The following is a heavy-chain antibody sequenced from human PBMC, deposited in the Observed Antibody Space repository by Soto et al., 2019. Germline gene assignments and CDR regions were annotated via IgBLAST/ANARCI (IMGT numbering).Heavy chain of an antibody. D-gene: IGHD3-16*01. CDR1: GYTLTELS. Sequence: GASVKVSCKVSGYTLTELSLHWVLQPPGKGLEWMGGFDPEDAETIFAQKFQGRVTLTEDTSTDTAYMELSSPGSDDTAVYYCATRTYYDYVWGRFDYWGQATPVTVSS. J-gene: IGHJ4*02. CDR3: ATRTYYDYVWGRFDY. V-gene: IGHV1-24*01. CDR2: FDPEDAET.